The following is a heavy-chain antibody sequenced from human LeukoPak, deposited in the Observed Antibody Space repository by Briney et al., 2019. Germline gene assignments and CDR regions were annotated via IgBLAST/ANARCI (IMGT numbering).Heavy chain of an antibody. V-gene: IGHV3-23*01. CDR1: GFTFSSYA. CDR3: AVGGRLLWFGEPGGYFDY. J-gene: IGHJ4*02. Sequence: GGCLRLSCAASGFTFSSYAMSWVRQAPGKGLEWVSAISGSGGSTYYADSVKGRFTISRDNSKNTLYLQMNSLRAEDTAVYDCAVGGRLLWFGEPGGYFDYWGQGTLVTVSS. CDR2: ISGSGGST. D-gene: IGHD3-10*01.